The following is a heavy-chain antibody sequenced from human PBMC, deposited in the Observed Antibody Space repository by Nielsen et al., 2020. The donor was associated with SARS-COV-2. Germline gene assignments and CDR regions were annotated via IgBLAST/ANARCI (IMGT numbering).Heavy chain of an antibody. J-gene: IGHJ6*02. CDR2: LSAYNGNT. CDR3: ARDESYYDFWSGYFYYYYYGMDV. Sequence: WVGQAPGQGLEGMGWLSAYNGNTNDAQKLQGRVTMTTDTSTSTAYMELRSLRSDDTAVYYCARDESYYDFWSGYFYYYYYGMDVWGQGTTVTVSS. V-gene: IGHV1-18*01. D-gene: IGHD3-3*01.